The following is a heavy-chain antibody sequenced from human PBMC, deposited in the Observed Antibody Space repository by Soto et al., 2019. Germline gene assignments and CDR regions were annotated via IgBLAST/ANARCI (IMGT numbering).Heavy chain of an antibody. D-gene: IGHD6-13*01. V-gene: IGHV3-11*01. Sequence: VQLVESGGGLVKPGGSLRLSCAASGFTFSDYYMSWIRQAPGKGLEWVSYISSSGSTIYYADSVKGRFTISRDNAKNSLYLQMNSLRAEDTAVYYCARFILGASSSWLASPFDYWGQGTLVTVSS. CDR3: ARFILGASSSWLASPFDY. J-gene: IGHJ4*02. CDR1: GFTFSDYY. CDR2: ISSSGSTI.